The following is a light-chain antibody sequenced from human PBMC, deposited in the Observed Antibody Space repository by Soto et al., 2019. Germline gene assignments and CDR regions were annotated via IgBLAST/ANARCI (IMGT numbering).Light chain of an antibody. CDR3: QQYGSSPWT. J-gene: IGKJ1*01. Sequence: EVVMTQSPAILSVSPGERATLSCKSTQSVSSSYLAWYQQKPGQAPRLLIYGASSRATGIPDRFSGSGSGTDFTLTISRLEPEDVAVYYCQQYGSSPWTFGQGTKVDIK. V-gene: IGKV3-20*01. CDR1: QSVSSSY. CDR2: GAS.